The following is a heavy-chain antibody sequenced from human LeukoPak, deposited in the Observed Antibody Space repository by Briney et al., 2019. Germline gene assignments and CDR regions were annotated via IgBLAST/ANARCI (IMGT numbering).Heavy chain of an antibody. Sequence: GGTLRLSCAASGFTFSSYGMSWVRQAPGKGLEWVSAISGSGGSTYYADSVKGRFTISRDNSKNTLYLQMNSLRAEDTAVYYCAKDRRWLQLGYFDYWGQGTLVTVSS. CDR3: AKDRRWLQLGYFDY. J-gene: IGHJ4*02. CDR1: GFTFSSYG. CDR2: ISGSGGST. V-gene: IGHV3-23*01. D-gene: IGHD5-24*01.